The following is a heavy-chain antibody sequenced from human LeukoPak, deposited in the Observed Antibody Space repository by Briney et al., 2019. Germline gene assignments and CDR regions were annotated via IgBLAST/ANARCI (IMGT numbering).Heavy chain of an antibody. CDR1: GGSISSYY. CDR2: IYYSGST. D-gene: IGHD2-2*01. V-gene: IGHV4-59*01. J-gene: IGHJ3*02. Sequence: SETLSLTCTVSGGSISSYYWGWIRQPPGKGLEWIGYIYYSGSTNYNPSLKSRVTISVDTSKNQFSLKLSSVTAADTAVYYCAREPGTSWYAFDIWGQGTMVTVSS. CDR3: AREPGTSWYAFDI.